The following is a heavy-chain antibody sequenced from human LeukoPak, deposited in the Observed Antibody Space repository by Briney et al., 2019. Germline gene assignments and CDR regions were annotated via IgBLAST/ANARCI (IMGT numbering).Heavy chain of an antibody. J-gene: IGHJ5*02. V-gene: IGHV1-18*01. CDR2: ISAYNGNT. CDR3: ARVYCSGGSCYWFDP. CDR1: GYTFTSYG. D-gene: IGHD2-15*01. Sequence: GASVKVSCKASGYTFTSYGISWVRQAPGQGLEWMGWISAYNGNTNYAQKLQGRVTTTTDTSTSTAYMELRSLRSDDTAVYYCARVYCSGGSCYWFDPWGQGTLVTVSS.